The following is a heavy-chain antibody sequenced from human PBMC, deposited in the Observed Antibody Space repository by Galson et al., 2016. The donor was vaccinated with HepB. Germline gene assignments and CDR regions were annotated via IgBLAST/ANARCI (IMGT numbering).Heavy chain of an antibody. CDR3: ARVSGESGPDY. J-gene: IGHJ4*02. Sequence: SLRLSCAASGFTFSSYGMHWVRQAPGKGLEWVAVMWYDGSNKYYADSVKGRFTISRDNSKNTLYLQMNSLRAEDTAVYYCARVSGESGPDYWGQGTLVTVSS. CDR1: GFTFSSYG. V-gene: IGHV3-33*01. CDR2: MWYDGSNK. D-gene: IGHD3-10*01.